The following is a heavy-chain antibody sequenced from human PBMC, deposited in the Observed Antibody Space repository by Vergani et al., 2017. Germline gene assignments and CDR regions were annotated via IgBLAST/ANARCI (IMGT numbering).Heavy chain of an antibody. Sequence: EVQLVESGGHLVQPGGSLTLSCAASGFTFSDSWMTWVRQTPGKGLEWLACIKQDGSQRYYADSVKGRFTISRDNVENSLYLQMSGLRVEDTAVYYCVRLPRGPWNFDLWGRGTLITVSS. CDR2: IKQDGSQR. CDR1: GFTFSDSW. CDR3: VRLPRGPWNFDL. J-gene: IGHJ2*01. V-gene: IGHV3-7*01.